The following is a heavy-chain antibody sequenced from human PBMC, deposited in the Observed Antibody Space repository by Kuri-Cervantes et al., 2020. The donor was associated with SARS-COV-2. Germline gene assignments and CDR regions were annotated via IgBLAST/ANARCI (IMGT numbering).Heavy chain of an antibody. CDR3: AKARYRSFSNSISDY. Sequence: GGSLRLSCAASGFTFSSYGMHWVRQAPGKGLEWVAVISYDGSNKYYADSVKGRFTISRDNSKNTLYLQMNSLRAEDTAVYHCAKARYRSFSNSISDYWGQGTLVTVSS. V-gene: IGHV3-30*18. J-gene: IGHJ4*02. D-gene: IGHD3-3*02. CDR2: ISYDGSNK. CDR1: GFTFSSYG.